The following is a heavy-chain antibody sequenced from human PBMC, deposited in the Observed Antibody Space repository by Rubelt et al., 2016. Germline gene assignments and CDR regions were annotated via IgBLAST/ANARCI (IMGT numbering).Heavy chain of an antibody. J-gene: IGHJ5*02. D-gene: IGHD3-9*01. Sequence: EVQLLESGGGTVQPGGSLRLSCAASGFNFWTHAMSWVRQAPGRGLEWVSSITGSGGTIYYADSVKGRFTISRDNSKNTLYLEMKSLRAGDTAVYYCVKDPVLTGDPLWSDPWGQGTLVTVSS. CDR3: VKDPVLTGDPLWSDP. CDR1: GFNFWTHA. V-gene: IGHV3-23*01. CDR2: ITGSGGTI.